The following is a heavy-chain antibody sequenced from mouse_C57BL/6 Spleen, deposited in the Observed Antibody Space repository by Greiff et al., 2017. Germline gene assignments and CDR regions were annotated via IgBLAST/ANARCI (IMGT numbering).Heavy chain of an antibody. CDR2: ISYDGSN. V-gene: IGHV3-6*01. CDR3: AIHDYNYLYY. CDR1: GYSITSGYF. D-gene: IGHD2-4*01. Sequence: VQLKESGPGLVKPSQSLSLTCSVTGYSITSGYFWNWIRQFPGNKLEWMGYISYDGSNNYNQSLNNRITITRDTSKNQFFLQLNSVTTEDTATYYCAIHDYNYLYYWGQGTTLTVSS. J-gene: IGHJ2*01.